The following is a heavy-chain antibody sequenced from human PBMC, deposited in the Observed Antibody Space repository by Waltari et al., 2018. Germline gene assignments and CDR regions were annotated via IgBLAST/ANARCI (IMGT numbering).Heavy chain of an antibody. CDR1: GFTFSSYA. CDR2: ISGSGGST. Sequence: EVQLLESGGGLVQPGGSLRLSCAASGFTFSSYAMSWVRQAPGKGLEWVSAISGSGGSTNYANSVKGRFTISRDNANNTLYLQMNSLRAEDTAVYYCAKTAGDYYYYYYMDVWGKGTTVTVSS. V-gene: IGHV3-23*01. D-gene: IGHD2-21*02. CDR3: AKTAGDYYYYYYMDV. J-gene: IGHJ6*03.